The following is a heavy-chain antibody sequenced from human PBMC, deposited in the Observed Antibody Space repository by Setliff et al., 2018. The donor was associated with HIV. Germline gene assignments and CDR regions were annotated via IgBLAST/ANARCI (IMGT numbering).Heavy chain of an antibody. CDR3: ARDTELAYVDY. V-gene: IGHV3-48*04. CDR1: GFTFSSHN. D-gene: IGHD4-4*01. J-gene: IGHJ4*02. Sequence: GGSLRLSCAASGFTFSSHNMNWVRQAPGKGLEWVSYTSGSGSTKYYADSVKGRFTISRDNAKNSLYLQMNSLRAEDTAVYYCARDTELAYVDYWGQGTLVTVSS. CDR2: TSGSGSTK.